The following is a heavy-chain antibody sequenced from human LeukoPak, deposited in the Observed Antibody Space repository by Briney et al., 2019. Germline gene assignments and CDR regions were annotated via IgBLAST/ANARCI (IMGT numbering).Heavy chain of an antibody. CDR1: GYTFTSYG. J-gene: IGHJ4*02. V-gene: IGHV1-18*01. CDR3: ARYYAGDYCYDY. Sequence: ASVKVSCKASGYTFTSYGISWVRQAPGQGLEWMGWISAYNGNTNYAQKLQGGVTMTPDTSASAAYVKLRSVRSDDTAMYYCARYYAGDYCYDYLGQGTLVTVSS. CDR2: ISAYNGNT. D-gene: IGHD3-3*01.